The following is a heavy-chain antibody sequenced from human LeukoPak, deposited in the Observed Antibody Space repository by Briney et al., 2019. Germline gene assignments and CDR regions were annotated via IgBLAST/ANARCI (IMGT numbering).Heavy chain of an antibody. V-gene: IGHV4-30-4*07. J-gene: IGHJ5*02. CDR2: IYYSGST. D-gene: IGHD3-3*02. CDR3: ARELAGWLPRYHSFDP. Sequence: SETLSLTCAVSGGSISSGGYSWSWIRQPPGKGLEWIGYIYYSGSTYYNPSLKSRVTISVDTSKNQFSLKLSSVTAADTAVYYCARELAGWLPRYHSFDPWGQGTLVTVSS. CDR1: GGSISSGGYS.